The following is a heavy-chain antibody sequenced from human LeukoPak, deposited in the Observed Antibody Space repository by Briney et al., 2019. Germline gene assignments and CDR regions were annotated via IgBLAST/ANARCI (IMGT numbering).Heavy chain of an antibody. J-gene: IGHJ4*02. CDR2: ISYDGSNK. CDR3: AKDPDVPEYSSGWYYFDY. D-gene: IGHD6-19*01. Sequence: RSLRLSCAASGFTFSSYGMHWVRQAPGKGLEWVAVISYDGSNKYYADSVKGWFTISRDNSKNTLYLQMNSLRAEDTAVYYCAKDPDVPEYSSGWYYFDYWGQGTLVTVSS. CDR1: GFTFSSYG. V-gene: IGHV3-30*18.